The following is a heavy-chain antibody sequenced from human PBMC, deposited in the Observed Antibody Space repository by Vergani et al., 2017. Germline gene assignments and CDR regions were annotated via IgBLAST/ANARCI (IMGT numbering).Heavy chain of an antibody. J-gene: IGHJ6*03. D-gene: IGHD3-3*01. Sequence: QMQLVQSGPEVKKPGTSVKVSCKASGFTFTSSAVQWVRQARGQRLEWIGWIVVGSGNTNYAQKFQERVTITRDMSTSTAYMELSSLRSEDTAVYYCARGPQGGIRFLEWSNSYYYMDVWGKGTTVTVSS. CDR1: GFTFTSSA. CDR3: ARGPQGGIRFLEWSNSYYYMDV. V-gene: IGHV1-58*01. CDR2: IVVGSGNT.